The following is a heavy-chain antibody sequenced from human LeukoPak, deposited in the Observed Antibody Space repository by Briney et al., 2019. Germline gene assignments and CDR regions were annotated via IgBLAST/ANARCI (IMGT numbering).Heavy chain of an antibody. CDR2: INWNGGSI. D-gene: IGHD6-6*01. Sequence: RPGGSLRLSCAASGFTFDDYGMSWVRQVPGKGLEWVSGINWNGGSIGYADSVKGRFTISRDNAKNSLYLQMNSLRAEDTAVYYCARGAAARPWDYYYMDVWGKGTTVTVSS. CDR1: GFTFDDYG. CDR3: ARGAAARPWDYYYMDV. V-gene: IGHV3-20*04. J-gene: IGHJ6*03.